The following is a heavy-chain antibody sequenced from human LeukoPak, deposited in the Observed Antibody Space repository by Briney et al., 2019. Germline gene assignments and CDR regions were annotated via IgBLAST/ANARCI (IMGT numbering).Heavy chain of an antibody. V-gene: IGHV1-69*05. Sequence: GASVKVSCKASGYTFTSYDISWVRQAPGQGLEWMGRIIPIFGTANYAQKFQGRVTITTDESTSTAYMELSSLKSEDTAVYYCARVLSGYYYSDAFDIWGQGTMVTVSS. CDR3: ARVLSGYYYSDAFDI. D-gene: IGHD3-22*01. CDR2: IIPIFGTA. J-gene: IGHJ3*02. CDR1: GYTFTSYD.